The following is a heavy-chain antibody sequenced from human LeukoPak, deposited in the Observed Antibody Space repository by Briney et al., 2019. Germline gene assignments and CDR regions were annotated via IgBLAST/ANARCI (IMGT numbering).Heavy chain of an antibody. J-gene: IGHJ6*03. CDR3: AREGYQLLGHHYYYMDV. Sequence: ASVKVSCKASGYTFTGYYMHWVRQAPGQGLEWMGWINPNSGGTNYAQKFQGRVTMTRDTSISTAYMELSRLRSDDTAVYYCAREGYQLLGHHYYYMDVWGKGTTVTVSS. CDR1: GYTFTGYY. V-gene: IGHV1-2*02. CDR2: INPNSGGT. D-gene: IGHD2-2*01.